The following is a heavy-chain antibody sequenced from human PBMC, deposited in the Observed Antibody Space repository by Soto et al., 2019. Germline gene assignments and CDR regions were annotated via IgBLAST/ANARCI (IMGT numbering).Heavy chain of an antibody. J-gene: IGHJ4*02. CDR3: ARGVKQWTVGLGGVPYYFDY. Sequence: QVQLQQRGAGLLKPSETLSLTCAVYGGSFSGYYWSWIRQPPGKGLEWIGEINHSGSTNYNPSLNSRVTISVDTSKNQFSLKLSSVTAADTAVYYCARGVKQWTVGLGGVPYYFDYWGQGTLVTVSS. V-gene: IGHV4-34*01. D-gene: IGHD6-19*01. CDR2: INHSGST. CDR1: GGSFSGYY.